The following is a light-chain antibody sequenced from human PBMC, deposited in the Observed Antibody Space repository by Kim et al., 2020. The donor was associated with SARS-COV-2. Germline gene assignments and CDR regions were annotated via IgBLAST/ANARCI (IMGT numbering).Light chain of an antibody. J-gene: IGKJ4*01. CDR2: EAS. V-gene: IGKV3-20*01. CDR1: QSVTCAS. CDR3: QQYGRSPLT. Sequence: SPGKRATLSCRASQSVTCASLAWYQQRPGQAPRLLIYEASNRATGIPDRFSGSGSGTDFTLTISRLEPEDFAVYHCQQYGRSPLTFGGGTKVDIK.